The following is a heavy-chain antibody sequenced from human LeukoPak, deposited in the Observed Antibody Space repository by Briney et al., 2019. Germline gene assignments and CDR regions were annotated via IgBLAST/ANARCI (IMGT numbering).Heavy chain of an antibody. CDR1: GFSFSNYW. V-gene: IGHV3-7*01. Sequence: PGGSLRLSCAASGFSFSNYWMSWVRQAPGEGLEWVANIKQDGSEGYYVDSAKGRFTISRDNAKNSLYLQMNSLRAEDTALYYCARDRAPSVYSGYIHWRQGTLVTVS. CDR2: IKQDGSEG. D-gene: IGHD3-22*01. J-gene: IGHJ4*02. CDR3: ARDRAPSVYSGYIH.